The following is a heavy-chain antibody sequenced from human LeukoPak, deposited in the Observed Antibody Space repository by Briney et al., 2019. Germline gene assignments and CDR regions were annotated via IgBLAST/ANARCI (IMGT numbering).Heavy chain of an antibody. J-gene: IGHJ4*02. CDR3: AKSPGYAVVPAAMYFDY. D-gene: IGHD2-2*01. V-gene: IGHV3-23*01. CDR2: ISGSGGST. Sequence: GGSLRLSCAASGFTFSSYAMSWVRHAPGKGLEWVSAISGSGGSTYYADSVKGRFTISRDNSKNTLYLQMNSLRAEDTAVYYCAKSPGYAVVPAAMYFDYWGQGTLVTVSS. CDR1: GFTFSSYA.